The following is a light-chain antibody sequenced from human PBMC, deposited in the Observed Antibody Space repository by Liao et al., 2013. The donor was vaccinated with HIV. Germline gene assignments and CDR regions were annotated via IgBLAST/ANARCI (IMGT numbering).Light chain of an antibody. V-gene: IGLV3-1*01. CDR1: KLGDEF. CDR3: QAWDSRTTRV. Sequence: SYELTQPPSVSVSPGQTASITCSGDKLGDEFACWYQQKPGQSPVLVIYQDSKRPSGIPERFSGSNSGNTATLTISGTQAMDEADYYCQAWDSRTTRVFGTGTKVTVL. J-gene: IGLJ1*01. CDR2: QDS.